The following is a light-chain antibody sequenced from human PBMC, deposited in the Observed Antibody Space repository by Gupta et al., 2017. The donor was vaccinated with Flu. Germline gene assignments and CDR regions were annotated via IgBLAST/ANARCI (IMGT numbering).Light chain of an antibody. CDR3: VVYMGSGIWV. CDR2: KTN. Sequence: QMVVTEELAFAVCLGGTVTLTCGLNSGLVPVNNFPGWYQQTPGQPPRTLIYKTNTRAAGVPDRFSGSIYGNKAALTITGAQADDESDYYCVVYMGSGIWVFGGGTKLTVL. CDR1: SGLVPVNNF. J-gene: IGLJ3*02. V-gene: IGLV8-61*01.